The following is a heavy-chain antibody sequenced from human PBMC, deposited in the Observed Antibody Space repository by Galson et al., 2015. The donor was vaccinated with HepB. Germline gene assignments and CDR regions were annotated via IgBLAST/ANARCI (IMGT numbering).Heavy chain of an antibody. Sequence: SLRLSCAASGFTFSSYGMHWVRQAPGKGLEWVAVISYDGSNKYYADSVKGRFTISRDNSKNTLYLQMNSLRAEDTAVYYCAKGGYCSSTSCYPRLRTFDYWGQGTLVTVSS. CDR1: GFTFSSYG. D-gene: IGHD2-2*01. J-gene: IGHJ4*02. V-gene: IGHV3-30*18. CDR3: AKGGYCSSTSCYPRLRTFDY. CDR2: ISYDGSNK.